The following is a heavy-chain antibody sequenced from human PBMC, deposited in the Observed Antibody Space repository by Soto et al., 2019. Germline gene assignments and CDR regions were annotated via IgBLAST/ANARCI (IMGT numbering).Heavy chain of an antibody. D-gene: IGHD2-21*01. V-gene: IGHV3-7*01. CDR3: ARVWRYGMDV. J-gene: IGHJ6*02. CDR2: IKQDGSEK. CDR1: GFTFSSYW. Sequence: PGGSLRLSCAASGFTFSSYWTSWVRQAPGKGLEWVANIKQDGSEKYYVDSVKGRFTISRDNAKNSLYLQMNSLRAEDTAVYYCARVWRYGMDVWGQGTTVTVSS.